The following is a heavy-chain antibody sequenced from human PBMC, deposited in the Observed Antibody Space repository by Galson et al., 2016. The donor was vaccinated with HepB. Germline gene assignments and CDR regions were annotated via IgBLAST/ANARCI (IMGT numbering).Heavy chain of an antibody. CDR1: GGSINSVGYY. D-gene: IGHD1-1*01. J-gene: IGHJ6*04. CDR3: TWTVNDCLYGMAV. V-gene: IGHV4-31*03. CDR2: IYSSGNT. Sequence: TLSLTCTVSGGSINSVGYYWSWIRQHPRKGLEWIGHIYSSGNTYYNPSLKSRVTMSLDTDLNQISLRLNSVTAADSAVYYCTWTVNDCLYGMAVWGEGTTVTVSS.